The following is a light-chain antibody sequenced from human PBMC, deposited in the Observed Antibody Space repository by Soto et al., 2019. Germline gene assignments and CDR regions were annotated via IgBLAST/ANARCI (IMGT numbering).Light chain of an antibody. CDR2: EVS. CDR1: STDFVSYNR. J-gene: IGLJ6*01. CDR3: SLATIESAYG. V-gene: IGLV2-18*01. Sequence: QSALNQPPSVSGSPGQSVTISCTGTSTDFVSYNRVSWYQQPPGTAPKLVIYEVSKRPSGVPHRFSGSKSGNTASLTISGLPAAVAAVYSFSLATIESAYGFGTGGTVSVL.